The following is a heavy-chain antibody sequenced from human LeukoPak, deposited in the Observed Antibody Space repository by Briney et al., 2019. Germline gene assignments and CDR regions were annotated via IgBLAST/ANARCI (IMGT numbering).Heavy chain of an antibody. V-gene: IGHV1-69*05. Sequence: SVKVSCKASGGTFGSYAISWVRQAPGQGLEWMGRIIPIFGTANYAQKFQGRVTITTDESTGTAYMELSSLRSEDTAVYYCASWDSSGYYFRYWGQGTLVTVSS. CDR1: GGTFGSYA. CDR3: ASWDSSGYYFRY. D-gene: IGHD3-22*01. J-gene: IGHJ4*02. CDR2: IIPIFGTA.